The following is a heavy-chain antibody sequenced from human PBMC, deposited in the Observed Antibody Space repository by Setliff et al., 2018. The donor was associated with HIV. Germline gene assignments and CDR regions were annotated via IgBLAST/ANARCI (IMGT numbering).Heavy chain of an antibody. CDR1: GYSFTSYW. J-gene: IGHJ4*02. D-gene: IGHD3-10*01. Sequence: GESLKISCKGSGYSFTSYWIAWVRQKPGKGLEWMGIIFPGDSKMHYSPSFQGQVTISADVSLNTVFLQWTSLKTSDSAVYYCATRGLSGAGSPTEHWGQGTLVTVSS. CDR2: IFPGDSKM. CDR3: ATRGLSGAGSPTEH. V-gene: IGHV5-51*01.